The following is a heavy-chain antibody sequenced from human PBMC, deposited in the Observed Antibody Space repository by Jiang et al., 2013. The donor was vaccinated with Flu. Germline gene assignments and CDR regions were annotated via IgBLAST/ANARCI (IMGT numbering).Heavy chain of an antibody. CDR2: INAGTGNT. Sequence: SGAEVKQPGASVRVSCKASGYTFTNYAMHWVRQAPGQRLEWMGWINAGTGNTKYSQKFQGRVTITADKSTSTAYMELSSLRSEDTAVYYCARESGGSPYYFDYWGQGTLVTVSS. D-gene: IGHD2-15*01. V-gene: IGHV1-3*01. CDR3: ARESGGSPYYFDY. J-gene: IGHJ4*02. CDR1: GYTFTNYA.